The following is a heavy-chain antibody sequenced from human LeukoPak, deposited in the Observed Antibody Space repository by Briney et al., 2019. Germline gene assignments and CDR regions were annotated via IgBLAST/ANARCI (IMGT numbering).Heavy chain of an antibody. Sequence: PSETLSLTCTVSGGSISSSSYYWGWIRQPPGKGLEWIGSIYYSGSTYYNPSLKSRVTISVDTSKNQFSLKLSSVTAADTAVYYCARDLGERDHENYYYYYMDVWGKGTTVTVSS. CDR3: ARDLGERDHENYYYYYMDV. J-gene: IGHJ6*03. CDR1: GGSISSSSYY. CDR2: IYYSGST. D-gene: IGHD3-10*01. V-gene: IGHV4-39*07.